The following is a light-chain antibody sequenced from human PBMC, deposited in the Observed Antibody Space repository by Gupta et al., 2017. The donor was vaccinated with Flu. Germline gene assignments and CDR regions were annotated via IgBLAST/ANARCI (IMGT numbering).Light chain of an antibody. CDR1: QSVGSSY. CDR3: QQYGSSPWT. V-gene: IGKV3-20*01. CDR2: GAS. Sequence: DIVLTQSPGTLSLSPGERATLSCRASQSVGSSYLAWYQQKPGQAPRLLIYGASTRATGIPDRFSGSGSGTDFTLTINRLEPEDFAVYYCQQYGSSPWTFGQGTKVEIK. J-gene: IGKJ1*01.